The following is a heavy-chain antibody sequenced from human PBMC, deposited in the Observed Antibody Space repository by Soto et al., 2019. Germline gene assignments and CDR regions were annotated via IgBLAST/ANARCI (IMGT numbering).Heavy chain of an antibody. D-gene: IGHD3-10*01. V-gene: IGHV1-18*01. CDR3: ARDSLLWFGELSPNDAFDI. CDR2: ISAYNGNT. J-gene: IGHJ3*02. CDR1: GYTFTSYG. Sequence: VQLVQSGAEVKKPGASVKVSCKASGYTFTSYGISWVRQAPGQGLEWMGWISAYNGNTNYAQKLQGRVTMTTDTSTSTAYMELRSLRSDDTAVYYCARDSLLWFGELSPNDAFDIWGQGTMVTVSS.